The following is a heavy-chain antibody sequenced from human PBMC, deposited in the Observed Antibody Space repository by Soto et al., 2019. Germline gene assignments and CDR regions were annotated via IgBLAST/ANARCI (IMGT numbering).Heavy chain of an antibody. CDR3: ARGVYYDCSGYYSFDY. CDR2: INPNSGGT. CDR1: GYTFTGYY. D-gene: IGHD3-22*01. V-gene: IGHV1-2*02. J-gene: IGHJ4*02. Sequence: QVQLVQSGAEVKKPGASVKVSCKASGYTFTGYYMHWVRQAPGQGLEWMGWINPNSGGTNYAQKFQGRVTMTRDTSISPAYMELSRLRSDDTAVYYCARGVYYDCSGYYSFDYWGQGTLVTVSS.